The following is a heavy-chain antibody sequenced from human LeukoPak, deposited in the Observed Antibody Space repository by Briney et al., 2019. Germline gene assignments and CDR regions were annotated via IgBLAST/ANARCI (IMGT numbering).Heavy chain of an antibody. Sequence: SETLSLTCTVSGGSISSSSYYWGWIRQPPGKGLEWIGSIYYSGSTYYNPSLKSRVTISVDTSKNQFSLKLSSVTAADTAVYYCATLGCNSPSCRSSDYWGQGTLVTVSS. CDR1: GGSISSSSYY. CDR3: ATLGCNSPSCRSSDY. CDR2: IYYSGST. V-gene: IGHV4-39*01. D-gene: IGHD2-2*01. J-gene: IGHJ4*02.